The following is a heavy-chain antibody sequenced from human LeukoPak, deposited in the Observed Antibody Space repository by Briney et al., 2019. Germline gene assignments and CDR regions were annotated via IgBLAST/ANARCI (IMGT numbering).Heavy chain of an antibody. D-gene: IGHD1-26*01. CDR1: GGSISSYY. V-gene: IGHV4-59*01. CDR2: IYYSGST. CDR3: ARVTSYSGPAIDY. Sequence: SETLSLTCTVSGGSISSYYWSWIRQPPGKGLEWIGYIYYSGSTNYNPSLKSRVTISVDTSKNQFSLKVSSVTAADTAVYYCARVTSYSGPAIDYGAQGTLVAVSS. J-gene: IGHJ4*02.